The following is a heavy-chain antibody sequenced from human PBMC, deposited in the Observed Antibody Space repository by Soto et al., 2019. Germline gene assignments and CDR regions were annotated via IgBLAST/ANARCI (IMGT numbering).Heavy chain of an antibody. CDR3: ARAARSSSGYYYYMDI. CDR1: GGTFSSYT. D-gene: IGHD6-6*01. CDR2: IIPILGIA. Sequence: ALVKVSCKASGGTFSSYTISWVRQAPGQGLEWMGRIIPILGIANYAQKFQGRVTITADKSTSTAYMELSSLRSEDTAVYYCARAARSSSGYYYYMDIWGKGTTVTVSS. V-gene: IGHV1-69*02. J-gene: IGHJ6*03.